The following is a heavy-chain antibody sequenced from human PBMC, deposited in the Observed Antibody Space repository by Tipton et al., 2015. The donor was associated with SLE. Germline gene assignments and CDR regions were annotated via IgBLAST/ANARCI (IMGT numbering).Heavy chain of an antibody. D-gene: IGHD3-16*01. V-gene: IGHV4-59*01. J-gene: IGHJ3*02. CDR2: IYYSGST. CDR1: GGSINNYY. Sequence: LRLSCTVSGGSINNYYWSWIRQPPGKGLEWIGYIYYSGSTNYNPSLKSRVTISVDTSKNQFSLKLSSVTAADTAVYYCAREKGDAYPNLVAFDICGHGTTVTVSS. CDR3: AREKGDAYPNLVAFDI.